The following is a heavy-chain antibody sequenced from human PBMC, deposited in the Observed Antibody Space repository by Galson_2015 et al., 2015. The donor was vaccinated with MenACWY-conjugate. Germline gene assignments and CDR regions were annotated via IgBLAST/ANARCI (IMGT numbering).Heavy chain of an antibody. V-gene: IGHV3-7*03. CDR3: ARGGK. CDR1: GFRFSSQW. CDR2: INEDRSDK. J-gene: IGHJ4*01. D-gene: IGHD4-23*01. Sequence: LRLSCAASGFRFSSQWLSWVRQAPGKGPECVASINEDRSDKSYMDSVKGRFTISRDNAQNSLSLQMNSLSVEDTAVYYCARGGKWGHGTLVTVSS.